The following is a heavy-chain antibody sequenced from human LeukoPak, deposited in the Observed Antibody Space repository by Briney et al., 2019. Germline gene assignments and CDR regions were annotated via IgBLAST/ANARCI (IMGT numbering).Heavy chain of an antibody. Sequence: PSQTLSLTCTVSGGSISSGGYYWSWIRQPPGKGLEWIGYIYHSGSTYYNPSLKSRVTISVDRSKNQFSLRLSSVTAADTAVYYCARDRDCTNGVCYTGRDVFDIWGQGTMVTVSS. CDR2: IYHSGST. V-gene: IGHV4-30-2*01. CDR1: GGSISSGGYY. J-gene: IGHJ3*02. D-gene: IGHD2-8*01. CDR3: ARDRDCTNGVCYTGRDVFDI.